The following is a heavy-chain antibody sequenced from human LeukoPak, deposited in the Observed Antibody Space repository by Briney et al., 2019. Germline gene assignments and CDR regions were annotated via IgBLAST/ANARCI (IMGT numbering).Heavy chain of an antibody. CDR1: GDSVSRSDSY. Sequence: SETLSLTXTIFGDSVSRSDSYWDWIRQPPGKGLEWIGTIYYSGRTYYSPSLKSRVTLSVDMSNNQFSLTLSSVTAADTALYFCARRRYYDSSGYLEWGQGTLVTVSS. CDR2: IYYSGRT. D-gene: IGHD3-22*01. V-gene: IGHV4-39*01. J-gene: IGHJ1*01. CDR3: ARRRYYDSSGYLE.